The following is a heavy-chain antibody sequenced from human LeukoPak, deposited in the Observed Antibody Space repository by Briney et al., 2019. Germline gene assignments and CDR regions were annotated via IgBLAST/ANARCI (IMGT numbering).Heavy chain of an antibody. D-gene: IGHD3-22*01. V-gene: IGHV3-21*01. CDR2: ISSGGHI. CDR1: GFTFSSYG. J-gene: IGHJ4*02. CDR3: ARDQDGGKYYYESSGYSH. Sequence: PGESPRLSCAASGFTFSSYGLNWVRQAPGKGLEWVSTISSGGHIYYEDSVKGRFTISRDNAKNSLYLQMNSLRAEDTAVYYCARDQDGGKYYYESSGYSHWGQGILVTVSS.